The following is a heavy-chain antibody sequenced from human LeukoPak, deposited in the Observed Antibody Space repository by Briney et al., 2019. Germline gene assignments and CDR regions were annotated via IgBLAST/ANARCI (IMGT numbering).Heavy chain of an antibody. CDR2: IIPIFGTA. J-gene: IGHJ4*02. CDR1: GGSFSNYT. V-gene: IGHV1-69*06. Sequence: ASVKVSCKASGGSFSNYTISWLRQTPGQGLEWMGGIIPIFGTANYAQNFQGRVTITADKSTSTAYMELSSLRSEDTAVYYCARGKSSTWADYFDYWGQGTLVTVSS. CDR3: ARGKSSTWADYFDY. D-gene: IGHD6-13*01.